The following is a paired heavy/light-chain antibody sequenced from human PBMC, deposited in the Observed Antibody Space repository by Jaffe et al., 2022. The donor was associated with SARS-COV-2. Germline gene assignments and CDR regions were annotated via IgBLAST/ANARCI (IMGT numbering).Heavy chain of an antibody. CDR2: IDPGGGST. CDR1: GYTFTNYY. V-gene: IGHV1-46*01. Sequence: QVQLVQSGAEVKKPGASVKVSCKASGYTFTNYYIHWVRQAPGQGLEWMGMIDPGGGSTTHAQRFPGRVTMTSDTSTSTVYMELSSLRSEDTAVFYCARDHSPTYYYDTTGSFDSWGQGTLVTVSS. J-gene: IGHJ4*02. D-gene: IGHD3-22*01. CDR3: ARDHSPTYYYDTTGSFDS.
Light chain of an antibody. Sequence: EIVLTQSPGTLSLSPGERATLSCRASQSLTSYYLAWYQQKPGQAPRLLIYGASSRATGIPDRFSGSGSGADFTLTISRLEPEDFAVYYCQQYGSSPRTFGQGTKVEI. V-gene: IGKV3-20*01. CDR2: GAS. CDR1: QSLTSYY. CDR3: QQYGSSPRT. J-gene: IGKJ1*01.